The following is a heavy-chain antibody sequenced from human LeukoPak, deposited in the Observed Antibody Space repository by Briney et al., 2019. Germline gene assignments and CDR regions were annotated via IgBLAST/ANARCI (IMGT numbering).Heavy chain of an antibody. CDR3: ARAYYDYVWGSYRRPFDY. D-gene: IGHD3-16*02. Sequence: ASVKVSCKAFGYTFTGYWMHWVRQAPGQGLEWMGWINPNSGGTNYAQKFQGRVTMTRDTSISTAYMELSRLRSDDTAVYYCARAYYDYVWGSYRRPFDYWGQGTLVTVSS. CDR2: INPNSGGT. V-gene: IGHV1-2*02. CDR1: GYTFTGYW. J-gene: IGHJ4*02.